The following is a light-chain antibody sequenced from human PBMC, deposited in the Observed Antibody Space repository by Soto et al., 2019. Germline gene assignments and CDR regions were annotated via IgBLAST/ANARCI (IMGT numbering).Light chain of an antibody. CDR2: WAS. CDR3: QQYYSTPHFT. V-gene: IGKV4-1*01. Sequence: DIVMTQSPDSLAVSLGERATINCKSSQSVLYNSNNTNYLTRYQQKPGQPPKLLIYWASTRESGVPDRFSGSGSGTDFTLTISSLQAEDVAVHYCQQYYSTPHFTFGGGTKVEIK. J-gene: IGKJ4*01. CDR1: QSVLYNSNNTNY.